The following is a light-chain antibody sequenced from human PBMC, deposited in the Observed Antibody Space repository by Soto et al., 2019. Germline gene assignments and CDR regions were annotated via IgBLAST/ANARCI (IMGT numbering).Light chain of an antibody. CDR2: ATS. Sequence: DIQMTQSPSSLPASVGDRVTITCRARQSISRDLNWYQQKLWKGPKLLIYATSSLQSGVPSRFSGSGSGTDFTLTISSLQPEDFATYYCQQSYSTPLTFGGGTKVDIK. CDR1: QSISRD. J-gene: IGKJ4*01. V-gene: IGKV1-39*01. CDR3: QQSYSTPLT.